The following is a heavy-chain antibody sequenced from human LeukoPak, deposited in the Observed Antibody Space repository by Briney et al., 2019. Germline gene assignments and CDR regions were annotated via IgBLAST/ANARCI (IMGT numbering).Heavy chain of an antibody. V-gene: IGHV3-21*04. CDR2: ISSSSSYI. D-gene: IGHD6-13*01. Sequence: SGGSLRLSCAASGFTFSSYSMNWVRQAPGKGLEWVSSISSSSSYIYYADSVKGRFTISRDNAKNSLYLQMNSLRAEDTAVYCCAKDPFGSSWYHYFDYWGQGTLVTVSS. CDR3: AKDPFGSSWYHYFDY. CDR1: GFTFSSYS. J-gene: IGHJ4*02.